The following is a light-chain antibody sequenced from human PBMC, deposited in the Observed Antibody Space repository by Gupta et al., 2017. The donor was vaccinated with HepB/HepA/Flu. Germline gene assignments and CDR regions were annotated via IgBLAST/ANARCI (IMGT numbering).Light chain of an antibody. CDR2: TAS. CDR1: QSIRNY. Sequence: DIHMTHSPSSLSASVGDRVTITCRASQSIRNYLNWYQQKPGKAPKLLIYTASSLQSGVPTRFSGSGSGTDFTLTISRLQPEDFASYYCQQRDSLPFTFGQGTKMDIK. V-gene: IGKV1-39*01. CDR3: QQRDSLPFT. J-gene: IGKJ2*01.